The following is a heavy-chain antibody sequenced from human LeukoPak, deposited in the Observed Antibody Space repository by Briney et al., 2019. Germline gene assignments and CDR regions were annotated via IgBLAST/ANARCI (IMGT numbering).Heavy chain of an antibody. CDR3: ARGTNYYDFWSGYYPELIFDI. CDR2: ISSSSSYT. V-gene: IGHV3-11*06. D-gene: IGHD3-3*01. J-gene: IGHJ3*02. Sequence: GGSLRLSCAASGFTFSDYYMSWIRQAPGKGLEWVSYISSSSSYTNYADSVKGRFTISRDNAKNSLYLQMNSLRAEDTAVYYCARGTNYYDFWSGYYPELIFDIWGQGTMVTVSS. CDR1: GFTFSDYY.